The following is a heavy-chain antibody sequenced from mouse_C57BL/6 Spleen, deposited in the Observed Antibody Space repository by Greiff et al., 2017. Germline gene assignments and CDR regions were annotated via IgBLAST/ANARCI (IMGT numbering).Heavy chain of an antibody. V-gene: IGHV1-82*01. CDR2: IYPGDGDT. D-gene: IGHD2-2*01. Sequence: QVQLQQSGPELVKPGASVKISCKASGYAFSSSWVNWVKQRPGKGLEWIGRIYPGDGDTNYNGKFKGKATLTADKSSSTAYMQLSSLSSEDSAVYFCAREVVTRIFDYWGQGTTLTVSS. J-gene: IGHJ2*01. CDR3: AREVVTRIFDY. CDR1: GYAFSSSW.